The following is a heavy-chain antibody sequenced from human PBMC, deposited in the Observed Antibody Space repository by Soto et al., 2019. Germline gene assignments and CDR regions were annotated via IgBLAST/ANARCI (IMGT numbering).Heavy chain of an antibody. J-gene: IGHJ4*02. V-gene: IGHV3-33*01. Sequence: PGGSLRLSCAASGFTFSSYGMHWVRQAPGKGLEWVTVIWFDGSDKYYADSVKGRFTISRDNSKNTLYLQMNSLRAEDTAVYYCARGHYDYVWGSYRPGPGYYFDYWGQGTLVTVSS. CDR3: ARGHYDYVWGSYRPGPGYYFDY. D-gene: IGHD3-16*02. CDR1: GFTFSSYG. CDR2: IWFDGSDK.